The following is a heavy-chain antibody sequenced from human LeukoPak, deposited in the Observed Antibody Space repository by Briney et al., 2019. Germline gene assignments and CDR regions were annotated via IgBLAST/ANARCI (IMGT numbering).Heavy chain of an antibody. CDR1: GVTFSSYA. D-gene: IGHD3-3*01. CDR3: ARAREGWVTIFGVALGY. CDR2: ISYDGSNK. V-gene: IGHV3-30-3*01. J-gene: IGHJ4*02. Sequence: GRSLRLSCAASGVTFSSYAVHWVRHATRKGLEWVAVISYDGSNKYYADSVKGRFTISRDNSKNTLYLQMNSLRAEDTAVYSCARAREGWVTIFGVALGYWGQGTLVTVSS.